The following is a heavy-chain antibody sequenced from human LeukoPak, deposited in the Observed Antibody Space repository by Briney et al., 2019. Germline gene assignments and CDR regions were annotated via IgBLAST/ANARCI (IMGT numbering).Heavy chain of an antibody. CDR2: IIPILGIA. CDR1: GGTFSSYA. Sequence: ASVKVSCKASGGTFSSYAISWVRQAPGQGLEWMGRIIPILGIANYAQKFQGRVTITADKSTSTAYMELSSLRSEDTAVYYCAREDLDIVVVTAAKATSYYYYGMDVWGQGTTVTVSS. CDR3: AREDLDIVVVTAAKATSYYYYGMDV. J-gene: IGHJ6*02. D-gene: IGHD2-2*01. V-gene: IGHV1-69*04.